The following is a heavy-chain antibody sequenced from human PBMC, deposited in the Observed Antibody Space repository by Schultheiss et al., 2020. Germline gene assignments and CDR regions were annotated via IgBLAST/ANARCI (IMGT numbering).Heavy chain of an antibody. Sequence: GGSLRLSCAASGFTFSDHYMDWVRQAPGKGLEWVAVISYDGSNKYYADSVKGRFTISRDNAKNSLYLQMNSLRAEDTAVYYCARDLNDYSNFVGWFDPWGQGTLVTVSS. V-gene: IGHV3-30*03. CDR2: ISYDGSNK. D-gene: IGHD4-11*01. CDR1: GFTFSDHY. CDR3: ARDLNDYSNFVGWFDP. J-gene: IGHJ5*02.